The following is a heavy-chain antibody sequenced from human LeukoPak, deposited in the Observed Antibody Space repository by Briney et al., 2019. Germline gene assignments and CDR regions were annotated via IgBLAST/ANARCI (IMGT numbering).Heavy chain of an antibody. V-gene: IGHV3-7*01. CDR3: ARIPRGSGWSFLDY. CDR1: GFSFSSYW. CDR2: IQSDGSVQ. D-gene: IGHD6-19*01. Sequence: PGGSLRLSCAASGFSFSSYWMSWVRQAPGKGLEWVANIQSDGSVQQYVDSVKGRLTISRDNAKNSLCLQMNSLRAEDTAVYYCARIPRGSGWSFLDYWGQGTLVTVTS. J-gene: IGHJ4*02.